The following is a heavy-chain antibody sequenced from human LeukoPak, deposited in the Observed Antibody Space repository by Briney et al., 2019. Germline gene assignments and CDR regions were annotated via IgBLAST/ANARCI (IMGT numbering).Heavy chain of an antibody. D-gene: IGHD6-19*01. CDR2: IYHSGST. V-gene: IGHV4-30-2*01. CDR3: ARGAPSSGCDY. Sequence: PSETLSLTCAVSGGSISSGGYSWSWIRQPPGKGLEWIGYIYHSGSTNYNPSLKSRVTISVDTSKNQFSLKLSSVTAADTAVYYCARGAPSSGCDYWGQGTLVTVSS. CDR1: GGSISSGGYS. J-gene: IGHJ4*02.